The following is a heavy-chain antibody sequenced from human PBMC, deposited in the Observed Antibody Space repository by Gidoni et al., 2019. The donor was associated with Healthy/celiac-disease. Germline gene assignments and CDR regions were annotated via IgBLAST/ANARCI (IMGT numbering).Heavy chain of an antibody. V-gene: IGHV4-39*01. D-gene: IGHD4-17*01. Sequence: QLQLQESGPGLVKPSETLSLTCTVSGGSISSSSYYWGWIRQPPGKGLEWIGSIYYSGSTYDNPSLKSRVTISVDTSKNQFSLKLSSVTAADTAVYYCARKPLYGDYVGGGWFDPWGQGTLVTVSS. CDR1: GGSISSSSYY. J-gene: IGHJ5*02. CDR3: ARKPLYGDYVGGGWFDP. CDR2: IYYSGST.